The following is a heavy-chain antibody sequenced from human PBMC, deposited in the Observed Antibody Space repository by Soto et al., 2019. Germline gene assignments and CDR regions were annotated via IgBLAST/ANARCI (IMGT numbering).Heavy chain of an antibody. Sequence: EVQLVESGGGLVQPGESLRLSCAASGFTFSAFWMTWLRQAPGKGLEWVANIKRDGTVAHYGDSVKGRCNLSRENAQNSLFLQLNSLRPEDTAMYYCARDLSPPGEFFYDAFDVWCQGTFVTVSS. J-gene: IGHJ3*01. CDR2: IKRDGTVA. V-gene: IGHV3-7*04. CDR3: ARDLSPPGEFFYDAFDV. D-gene: IGHD2-21*01. CDR1: GFTFSAFW.